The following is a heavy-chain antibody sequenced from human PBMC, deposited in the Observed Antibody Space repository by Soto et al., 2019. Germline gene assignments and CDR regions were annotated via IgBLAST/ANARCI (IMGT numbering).Heavy chain of an antibody. CDR3: IGTNYGDYGAY. V-gene: IGHV3-15*01. CDR2: IKSKTDGGTT. CDR1: GFTFSDAR. Sequence: EVQLVESGGGLVKPGESLRLSCAASGFTFSDARMTWVRQAPGKGLEWVGRIKSKTDGGTTDYAAPVKGRFTISRDDSKNTLYLQMSSLKTEDTAVYYCIGTNYGDYGAYWGQGTLVTVSS. J-gene: IGHJ4*02. D-gene: IGHD4-17*01.